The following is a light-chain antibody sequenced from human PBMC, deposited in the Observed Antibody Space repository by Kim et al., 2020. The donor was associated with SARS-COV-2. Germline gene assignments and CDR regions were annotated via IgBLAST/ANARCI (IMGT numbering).Light chain of an antibody. CDR1: SLRNYY. V-gene: IGLV3-19*01. CDR3: NSRDNSGNHWV. CDR2: GKN. J-gene: IGLJ3*02. Sequence: ALGQTVRITCQGDSLRNYYASWYQHKPGPAHVVVIYGKNNRPSGIPDRFSGSSSGNTTSLTITGAQAEDEADYYCNSRDNSGNHWVFGGGTQLTVL.